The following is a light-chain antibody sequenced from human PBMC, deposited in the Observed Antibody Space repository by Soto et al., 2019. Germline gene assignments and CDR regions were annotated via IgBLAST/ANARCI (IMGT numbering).Light chain of an antibody. CDR3: QQYGSSTGYT. Sequence: ETVLTQSPGTLSLSPGERATLSCRASQSVSSSYLAWYQQKPGQPPRLLIYGASTRATGIPDRFSGSGSGTYFTLTISRLEPEDFAVYYCQQYGSSTGYTFGQGTKLEIK. J-gene: IGKJ2*01. V-gene: IGKV3-20*01. CDR2: GAS. CDR1: QSVSSSY.